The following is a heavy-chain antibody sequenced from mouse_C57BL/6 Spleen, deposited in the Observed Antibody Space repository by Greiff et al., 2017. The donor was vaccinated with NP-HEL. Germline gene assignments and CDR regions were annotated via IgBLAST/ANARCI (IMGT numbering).Heavy chain of an antibody. V-gene: IGHV1-22*01. J-gene: IGHJ4*01. Sequence: EVQLQQSGPELVKPGASVKMSCKASGYTFTDYNMHWVKQSHGKSLEWIGYINPNNGGTSYNQKFKGKAKLTVNKSSSTAYMELRSLTSEDSAVYYCARGIYYDYDGYAMDYWGQGTSVTVSS. D-gene: IGHD2-4*01. CDR3: ARGIYYDYDGYAMDY. CDR2: INPNNGGT. CDR1: GYTFTDYN.